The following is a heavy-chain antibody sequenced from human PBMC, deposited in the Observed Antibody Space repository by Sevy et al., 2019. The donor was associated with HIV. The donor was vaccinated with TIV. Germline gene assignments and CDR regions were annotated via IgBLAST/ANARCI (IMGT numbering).Heavy chain of an antibody. CDR1: GFTFNTHA. CDR2: ISYDGIIK. V-gene: IGHV3-30*04. J-gene: IGHJ4*02. D-gene: IGHD3-22*01. CDR3: AKGGSTSGYYLNYFAY. Sequence: GGSLRLSCAASGFTFNTHAMHWVRQAPGKGMEWVALISYDGIIKYYADSVKGRFTISRDNSKNTLYLQMNSLRAEDTAVYYCAKGGSTSGYYLNYFAYWGQGTLVTVSS.